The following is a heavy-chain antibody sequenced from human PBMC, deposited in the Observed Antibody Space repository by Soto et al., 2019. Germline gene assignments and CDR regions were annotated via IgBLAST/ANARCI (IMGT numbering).Heavy chain of an antibody. CDR1: GYTFTSYG. D-gene: IGHD1-26*01. CDR3: ARDPRIVVATTRGFDY. CDR2: ISAYNGNT. J-gene: IGHJ4*02. V-gene: IGHV1-18*01. Sequence: QVQLVQSGAEVKKPGASVKVSCKASGYTFTSYGISWERQAPGQGLEWMGWISAYNGNTNYAQKLQGRVTMTTDTSTSTAYMELRSLRSDDTAVYYCARDPRIVVATTRGFDYWGQGTLVTVCS.